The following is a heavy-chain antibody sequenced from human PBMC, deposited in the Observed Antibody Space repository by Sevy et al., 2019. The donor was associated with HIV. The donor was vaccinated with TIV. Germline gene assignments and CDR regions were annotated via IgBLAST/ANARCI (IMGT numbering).Heavy chain of an antibody. J-gene: IGHJ4*02. CDR1: GGSISSYY. CDR3: ARHVKEDYVWGSYRYFDF. Sequence: SETLSLTCTVSGGSISSYYWSWIRKPPGKGLEWIGCSYYSGSTNYNPSLKSRVTMSVDTSENQFSLKLTSVTAADTAVYYCARHVKEDYVWGSYRYFDFWGQGTLVTVSS. CDR2: SYYSGST. V-gene: IGHV4-59*08. D-gene: IGHD3-16*02.